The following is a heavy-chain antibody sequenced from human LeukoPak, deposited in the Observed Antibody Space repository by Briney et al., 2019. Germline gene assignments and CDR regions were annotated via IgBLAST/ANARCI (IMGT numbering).Heavy chain of an antibody. CDR3: ARERGYCSSTSCYTPDFDY. CDR2: IYTSGST. CDR1: GGSISSGSYY. D-gene: IGHD2-2*02. Sequence: SETLSLTCIVSGGSISSGSYYWSWIRQPAGKGLEWIGRIYTSGSTNYNPSLKSRVTISVDTSKNQFSLKLSSVTAADTAVYYCARERGYCSSTSCYTPDFDYWGQGTLVTVSS. V-gene: IGHV4-61*02. J-gene: IGHJ4*02.